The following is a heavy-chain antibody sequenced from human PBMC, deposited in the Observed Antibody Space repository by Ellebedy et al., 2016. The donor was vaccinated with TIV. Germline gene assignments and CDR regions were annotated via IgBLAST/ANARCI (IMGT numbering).Heavy chain of an antibody. D-gene: IGHD4-17*01. J-gene: IGHJ3*02. CDR1: GFSFRSYW. CDR2: INQDGSDK. CDR3: ASDGSYGDYRSPMHAFTI. Sequence: GGSLRLSCAAYGFSFRSYWMSWVRQAPGKGLEWVANINQDGSDKYYVDFVKGRFTISRDNAKNSLYLQLNSLRVDDTAVYFCASDGSYGDYRSPMHAFTIWGQGTMVTVSS. V-gene: IGHV3-7*01.